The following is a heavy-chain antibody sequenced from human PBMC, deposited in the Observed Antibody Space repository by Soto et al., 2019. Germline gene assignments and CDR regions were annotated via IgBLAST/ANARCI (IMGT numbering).Heavy chain of an antibody. CDR3: AKDHLEVGGYDGYLDY. CDR1: GFTFDDYA. Sequence: SLRLSCAASGFTFDDYAMHWVRQAPGKGLEWVSGISWNSGSIGYADSVKGRFTISRDNAKNSLYLQMNSLRAEDTALYYCAKDHLEVGGYDGYLDYWGQGTLVTVSS. J-gene: IGHJ4*02. D-gene: IGHD5-12*01. V-gene: IGHV3-9*01. CDR2: ISWNSGSI.